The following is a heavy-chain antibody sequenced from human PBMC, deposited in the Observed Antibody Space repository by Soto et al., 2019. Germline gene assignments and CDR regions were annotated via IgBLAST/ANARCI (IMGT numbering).Heavy chain of an antibody. J-gene: IGHJ4*02. CDR2: IKQDGSEK. CDR1: GFTFSSYW. V-gene: IGHV3-7*01. D-gene: IGHD3-16*02. CDR3: ARGGNYDYIWGSYRHDY. Sequence: VGSLRLSCAASGFTFSSYWMSWVRQAPGKGLEWVANIKQDGSEKYYVDSVKGRFTISRDNAKNSLYLQMNSLRAEDTAVYYCARGGNYDYIWGSYRHDYWGQGTLVNVSS.